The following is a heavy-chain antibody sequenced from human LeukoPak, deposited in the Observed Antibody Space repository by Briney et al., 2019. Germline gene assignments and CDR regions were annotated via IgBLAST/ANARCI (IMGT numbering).Heavy chain of an antibody. D-gene: IGHD1-26*01. CDR1: GGSFSGYY. V-gene: IGHV4-34*01. CDR2: INHSGST. J-gene: IGHJ4*02. CDR3: ARGRSGSYFDY. Sequence: SGTLSLTCAVYGGSFSGYYWSWIRQPPGKGLEWIGEINHSGSTNYNPSLKSRVTISVDTSKNQFSLKLSSVTAADTAVYYCARGRSGSYFDYWGQGTLVTVSS.